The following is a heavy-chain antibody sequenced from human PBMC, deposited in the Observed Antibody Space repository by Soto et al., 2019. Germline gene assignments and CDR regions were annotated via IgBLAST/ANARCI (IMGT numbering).Heavy chain of an antibody. CDR3: ARGRTYYYGMDV. J-gene: IGHJ6*02. V-gene: IGHV4-39*01. D-gene: IGHD2-15*01. CDR2: IYYSGST. CDR1: GDSISSRSYY. Sequence: SETLSLTCTVTGDSISSRSYYWGWIRQPPGKGLEWIGSIYYSGSTYNNPSLRSRVSMSIDTSKDQFSLKLKSVTAADTALYFCARGRTYYYGMDVWGQGTTVTVSS.